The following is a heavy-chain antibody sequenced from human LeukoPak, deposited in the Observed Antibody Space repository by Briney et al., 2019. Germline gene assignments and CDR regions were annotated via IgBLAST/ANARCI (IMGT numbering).Heavy chain of an antibody. CDR3: ARARTMATIGYWYFDL. Sequence: SVKVSCKASGGTFSSYAISWVRQASGQGLEWMGGIIPIFGTANYAQKFQGRVTITADKSTSTAYMELSSLRSEDTAVYYCARARTMATIGYWYFDLWGRGTLVTVSS. J-gene: IGHJ2*01. V-gene: IGHV1-69*06. D-gene: IGHD5-24*01. CDR2: IIPIFGTA. CDR1: GGTFSSYA.